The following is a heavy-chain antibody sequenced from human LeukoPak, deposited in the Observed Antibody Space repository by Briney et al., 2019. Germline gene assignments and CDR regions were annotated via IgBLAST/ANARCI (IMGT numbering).Heavy chain of an antibody. CDR1: GGSFSGYY. D-gene: IGHD4-11*01. Sequence: SETLSLTCAVYGGSFSGYYWSWIRQPPGKGLEWIGEINHSGSTNYNPSLKSRVTISVDTSKNQFSLKLSSVTAADTAVYYCARVRDYSNYGPIFDYWGQGTLVTVSS. J-gene: IGHJ4*02. CDR3: ARVRDYSNYGPIFDY. V-gene: IGHV4-34*09. CDR2: INHSGST.